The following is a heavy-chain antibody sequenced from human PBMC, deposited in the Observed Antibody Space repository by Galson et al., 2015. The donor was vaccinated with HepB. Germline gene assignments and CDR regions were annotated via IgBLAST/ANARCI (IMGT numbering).Heavy chain of an antibody. Sequence: SVKVSCKASGYTFTSYYIHWVRQAPGQGLEWMGIINPSGGSTNYAQKFQGRVTMTRDTSTTTVYMELSSLRSEDTAVYYCARDSSIYTNNPTYYFDYWGQGTLVTVSS. CDR3: ARDSSIYTNNPTYYFDY. D-gene: IGHD4-11*01. CDR1: GYTFTSYY. V-gene: IGHV1-46*01. J-gene: IGHJ4*02. CDR2: INPSGGST.